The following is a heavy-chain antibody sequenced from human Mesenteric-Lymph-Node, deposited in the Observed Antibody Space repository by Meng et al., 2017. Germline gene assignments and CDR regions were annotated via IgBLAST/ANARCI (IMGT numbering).Heavy chain of an antibody. CDR2: IYYSGST. D-gene: IGHD4-17*01. V-gene: IGHV4-31*03. CDR3: ARTNYGDYNWFDP. J-gene: IGHJ5*02. Sequence: QVQLQVLGPGLVKPSQTLSLTCTVSGGSISSGGFYWSWIRQHPGKGLEWIGYIYYSGSTYYNPSLRSRVAISIDTSKNQFSLKLTSVTAADTAVYFCARTNYGDYNWFDPWGQGTLVTVSS. CDR1: GGSISSGGFY.